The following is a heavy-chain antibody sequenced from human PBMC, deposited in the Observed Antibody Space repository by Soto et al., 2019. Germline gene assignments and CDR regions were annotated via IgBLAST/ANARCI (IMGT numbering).Heavy chain of an antibody. CDR2: IKSKTDGGKK. J-gene: IGHJ4*02. CDR3: TGSSRDY. V-gene: IGHV3-15*07. Sequence: GGSLRLSCAASGFTFSNAWMNWVRQAPGKGLEWVGRIKSKTDGGKKDYAAPVKGRFTISRDDSKNTLYLQMNSLKTEDTAVYYCTGSSRDYWGQGTLVTVSS. D-gene: IGHD1-26*01. CDR1: GFTFSNAW.